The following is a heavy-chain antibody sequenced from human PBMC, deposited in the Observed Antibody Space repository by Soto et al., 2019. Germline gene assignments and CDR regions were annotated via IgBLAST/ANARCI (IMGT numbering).Heavy chain of an antibody. CDR1: GGSISTPGYS. J-gene: IGHJ4*02. D-gene: IGHD5-18*01. V-gene: IGHV4-30-2*01. Sequence: TLSLTCTVSGGSISTPGYSWSWIRQPPGKAPEWIGYVYHNGNAYPKPSLKSRVTISLDGAKNQFSLKMTSVTAADTAVYYCARHGAVGYSYGYLFDYWGQGTLVTVSS. CDR3: ARHGAVGYSYGYLFDY. CDR2: VYHNGNA.